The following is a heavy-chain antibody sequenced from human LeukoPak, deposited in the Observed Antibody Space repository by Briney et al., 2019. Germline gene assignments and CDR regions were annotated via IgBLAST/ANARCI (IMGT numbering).Heavy chain of an antibody. CDR2: ISTSSSYI. V-gene: IGHV3-21*01. Sequence: PGGSLRLSCAASGFTFDDYAMHWVRQAPGEGLEWVSSISTSSSYIYYADSVKGRFTISRDNAKNSLYLQMNSLRAEDTAVYYCARRGIAATHYYFDYWGQGTLVTVSS. CDR1: GFTFDDYA. D-gene: IGHD2-15*01. J-gene: IGHJ4*02. CDR3: ARRGIAATHYYFDY.